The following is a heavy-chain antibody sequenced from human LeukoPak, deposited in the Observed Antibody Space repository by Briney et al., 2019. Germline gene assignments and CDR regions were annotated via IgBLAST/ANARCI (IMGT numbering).Heavy chain of an antibody. V-gene: IGHV3-53*01. CDR2: IYSGGST. CDR1: GFTVSSNY. J-gene: IGHJ3*02. D-gene: IGHD2-2*03. Sequence: GGSLRLSCAASGFTVSSNYMSWVRQAPGKGLEWVSVIYSGGSTYYADSVKGRFTISRDNSKSTLYIQMNSLRAEDTAVYYCARDGVLGYCSTISCPGDTFDIWGQGTMVTVSS. CDR3: ARDGVLGYCSTISCPGDTFDI.